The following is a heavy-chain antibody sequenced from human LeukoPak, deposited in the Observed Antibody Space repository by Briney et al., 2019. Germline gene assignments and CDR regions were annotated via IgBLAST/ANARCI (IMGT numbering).Heavy chain of an antibody. Sequence: GGSLRLSCAASGFTFSSHGMHWVRQAPGKGLEWVAFIVYDGSNKYYADSVKGRFTISRDNSKNTMFLQMNSLRAEDTAVYYCASQDGYNLRETYYLDYWGQGTLATVSS. D-gene: IGHD5-24*01. CDR3: ASQDGYNLRETYYLDY. J-gene: IGHJ4*02. CDR1: GFTFSSHG. CDR2: IVYDGSNK. V-gene: IGHV3-30*19.